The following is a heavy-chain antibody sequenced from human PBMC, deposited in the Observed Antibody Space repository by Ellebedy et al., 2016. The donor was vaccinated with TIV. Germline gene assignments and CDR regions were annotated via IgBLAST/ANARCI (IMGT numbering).Heavy chain of an antibody. Sequence: GGSLRLXXVASGFTFSNYWMHWVRQAPGKGLDWVANIKEDGSTIYYADSVKGRFTISRDNAKNSLYLQMNSLRTEDTAVYYCARAIGSGDGTWGQGALVTVSS. J-gene: IGHJ5*02. D-gene: IGHD2-15*01. CDR2: IKEDGSTI. CDR1: GFTFSNYW. CDR3: ARAIGSGDGT. V-gene: IGHV3-7*01.